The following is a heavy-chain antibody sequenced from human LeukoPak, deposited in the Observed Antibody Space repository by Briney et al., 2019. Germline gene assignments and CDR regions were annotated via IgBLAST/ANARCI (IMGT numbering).Heavy chain of an antibody. J-gene: IGHJ4*02. Sequence: PSETLSLTCTASGGSISSSSYYWGWIRQPPGKGLEWIGSIYYSGSTYYNPSLKSRVTISVDTSKNQFSLKLSSVTAADTAVYYCATLPRGYSGYDYFSYWGQGTLVTVSS. D-gene: IGHD5-12*01. CDR2: IYYSGST. CDR1: GGSISSSSYY. CDR3: ATLPRGYSGYDYFSY. V-gene: IGHV4-39*07.